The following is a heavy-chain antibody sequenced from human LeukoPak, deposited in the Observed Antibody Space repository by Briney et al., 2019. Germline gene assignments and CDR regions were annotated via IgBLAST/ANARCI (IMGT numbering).Heavy chain of an antibody. D-gene: IGHD2-2*01. CDR3: ARVNCSSTSCRSKFLDY. V-gene: IGHV1-8*01. J-gene: IGHJ4*02. Sequence: ASVKVSCKASGYTFTNYDINWVRQATGQGLEWVVCMNPNSGNTGYAQKFQDRVTMTRNTSISTAYMELSSLRSEDTAFYYCARVNCSSTSCRSKFLDYWGQGTLVTVSS. CDR2: MNPNSGNT. CDR1: GYTFTNYD.